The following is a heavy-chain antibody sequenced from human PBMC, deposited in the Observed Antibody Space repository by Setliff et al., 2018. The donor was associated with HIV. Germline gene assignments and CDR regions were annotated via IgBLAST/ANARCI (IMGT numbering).Heavy chain of an antibody. V-gene: IGHV4-4*07. D-gene: IGHD3-10*02. Sequence: KTSETLSLTCTVSGASVNDYYWIWIRRSAGKGLEWIGRVYASGITNYSPSLKNRVTIVLDTSRNQFSLRMNCLTAADTAVYYCARGGAYEKWHYHYFQFMDVWGKGTTVTVSS. CDR2: VYASGIT. J-gene: IGHJ6*03. CDR3: ARGGAYEKWHYHYFQFMDV. CDR1: GASVNDYY.